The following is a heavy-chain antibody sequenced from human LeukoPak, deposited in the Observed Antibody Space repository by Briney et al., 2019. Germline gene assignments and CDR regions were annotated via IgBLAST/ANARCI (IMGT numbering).Heavy chain of an antibody. CDR3: AKLRKMATILPEAFDI. CDR2: ISGSGGST. J-gene: IGHJ3*02. Sequence: GGSLRLSCAISGSTFSSYAMSWVRQAPGKGLEWVSAISGSGGSTYYADSVKGRFTISRDNSKNTLYLQMNSLRAEDTAVYYCAKLRKMATILPEAFDIWGQGTMVTVSS. V-gene: IGHV3-23*01. D-gene: IGHD5-24*01. CDR1: GSTFSSYA.